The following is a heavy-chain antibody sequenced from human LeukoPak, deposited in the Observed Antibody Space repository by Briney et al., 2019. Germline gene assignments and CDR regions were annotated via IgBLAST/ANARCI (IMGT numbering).Heavy chain of an antibody. D-gene: IGHD2-2*01. CDR1: GFTFSSYA. Sequence: PGGSLRLSCAASGFTFSSYAMSWVRQAPGKGLEWVSAISGSGGSTYYADSVKGRFTISRDNSKNTLYLQMNSLRAEDTAVYYCAKVYCSSTSCPTLYCYYGMDVWGQGTTVTVSS. V-gene: IGHV3-23*01. CDR2: ISGSGGST. CDR3: AKVYCSSTSCPTLYCYYGMDV. J-gene: IGHJ6*02.